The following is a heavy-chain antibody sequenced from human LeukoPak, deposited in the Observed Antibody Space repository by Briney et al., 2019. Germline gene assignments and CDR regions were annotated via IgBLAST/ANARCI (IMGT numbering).Heavy chain of an antibody. Sequence: PGRSLRLSCAASGVTFDDYSMHWVRQAPGKGLEWVSGISWNSGSIGYADSVKGRFTISRDNAKNSLYLQMNSLRAEDTALYYCAKASIVVVVAANGAFDYWGQGTLVTVSS. J-gene: IGHJ4*02. CDR2: ISWNSGSI. CDR1: GVTFDDYS. D-gene: IGHD2-15*01. V-gene: IGHV3-9*01. CDR3: AKASIVVVVAANGAFDY.